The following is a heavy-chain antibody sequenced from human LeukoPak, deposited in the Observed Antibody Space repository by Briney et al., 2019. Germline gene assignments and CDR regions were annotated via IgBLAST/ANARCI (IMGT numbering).Heavy chain of an antibody. D-gene: IGHD6-13*01. J-gene: IGHJ5*02. CDR1: GYTLTELS. V-gene: IGHV1-24*01. Sequence: ASVKVSCKVSGYTLTELSMHWVRQAPGKGLEWMGGFDPEDGETIHAQKFQGRVTMTEDTSTDTAYMELSSLRSEDTAVYYCATDRSGYSSSWYVGSWFDPWGQGTLVTVSS. CDR3: ATDRSGYSSSWYVGSWFDP. CDR2: FDPEDGET.